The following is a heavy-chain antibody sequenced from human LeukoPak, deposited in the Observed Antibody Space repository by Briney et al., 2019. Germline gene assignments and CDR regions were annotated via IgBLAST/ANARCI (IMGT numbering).Heavy chain of an antibody. CDR3: AGGGVRGVIFV. CDR2: ISYSGST. V-gene: IGHV4-59*01. J-gene: IGHJ4*02. CDR1: GGSISSYY. Sequence: SETLSLTCTVSGGSISSYYWSWIRQPPGKGLEWIGYISYSGSTNYNSSLKSRVTISLDTSKNQFSLKLSSVTAADTAVYYCAGGGVRGVIFVWGQGTLVTVSS. D-gene: IGHD3-10*01.